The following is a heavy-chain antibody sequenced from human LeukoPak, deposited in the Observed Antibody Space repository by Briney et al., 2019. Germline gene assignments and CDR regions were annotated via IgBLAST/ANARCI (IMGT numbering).Heavy chain of an antibody. D-gene: IGHD6-13*01. CDR1: GDSISSGSYY. V-gene: IGHV4-61*02. CDR3: ASRHSKQQPYYYYMDI. J-gene: IGHJ6*03. CDR2: IYSNGDT. Sequence: PSETLSLTCTVSGDSISSGSYYWSWIRQPAGKGLEWIGRIYSNGDTKFNPSLKSRVTISLDTSKNQFSLKLSSATAADTAVYYCASRHSKQQPYYYYMDIWGKGTRSPSP.